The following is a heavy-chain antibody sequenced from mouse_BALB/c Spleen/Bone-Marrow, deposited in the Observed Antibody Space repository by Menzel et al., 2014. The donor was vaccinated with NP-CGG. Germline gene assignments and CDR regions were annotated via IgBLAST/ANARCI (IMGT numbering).Heavy chain of an antibody. CDR3: TRRGFDF. CDR1: GFNIKDTY. V-gene: IGHV14-3*02. J-gene: IGHJ2*01. Sequence: EVKVEESGAELVKPGVSVKLSCTASGFNIKDTYIHWVKRRPEQGLEWIGRIDPENGNIKYDPKFQVKATITADTSSNTAYLQLSSLTSEDTAVYYCTRRGFDFWGQGTTLTVSS. CDR2: IDPENGNI.